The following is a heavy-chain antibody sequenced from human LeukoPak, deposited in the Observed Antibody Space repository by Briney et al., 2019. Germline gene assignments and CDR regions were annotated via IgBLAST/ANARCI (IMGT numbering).Heavy chain of an antibody. D-gene: IGHD3-10*01. V-gene: IGHV3-23*01. CDR1: GFTFSSYA. CDR2: ISGSGGST. CDR3: ATDYNGSGKPMFDY. Sequence: PGGSLRLSCAASGFTFSSYAMSWVRQAPGKGLEWVSAISGSGGSTYHADSVKGRFTISRDNSKNTVYLEMNSLRAEDTALYYCATDYNGSGKPMFDYWGQGTLVTVSS. J-gene: IGHJ4*02.